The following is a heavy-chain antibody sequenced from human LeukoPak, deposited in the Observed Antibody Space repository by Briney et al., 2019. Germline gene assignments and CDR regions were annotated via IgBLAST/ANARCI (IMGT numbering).Heavy chain of an antibody. CDR2: ISGSGGNT. J-gene: IGHJ5*02. V-gene: IGHV3-23*01. CDR3: AKFNGDYSNWFDP. Sequence: WGSLRLSCAASGFTFSSFAITWVRQVPGKGLEWVSGISGSGGNTYDADSVKGRFTISRDKSKNTVYLQMDSLRAEDTAVYYCAKFNGDYSNWFDPWGQGTLVTVSS. D-gene: IGHD4-17*01. CDR1: GFTFSSFA.